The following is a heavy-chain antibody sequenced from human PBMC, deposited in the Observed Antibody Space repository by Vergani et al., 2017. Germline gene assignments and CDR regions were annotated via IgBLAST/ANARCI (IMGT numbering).Heavy chain of an antibody. CDR1: GGTFSSYA. J-gene: IGHJ5*02. D-gene: IGHD3-22*01. CDR2: IIPIFGTA. V-gene: IGHV1-69*01. Sequence: QVQLVQSGAEVKKPGSSVKVSCKASGGTFSSYAISWVRQAPGQGLEWMGGIIPIFGTANYAQKFQGRGTITADESTSTAYMELSSLRSEDTAVYYCASQRLVYDSSGYPQRGWFDPWVQGTLVTVSS. CDR3: ASQRLVYDSSGYPQRGWFDP.